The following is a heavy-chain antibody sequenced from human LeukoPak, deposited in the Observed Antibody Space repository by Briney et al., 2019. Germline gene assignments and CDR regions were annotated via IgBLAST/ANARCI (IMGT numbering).Heavy chain of an antibody. D-gene: IGHD3-10*01. CDR2: IYHSGST. CDR1: GYSISSGYY. Sequence: PSETLSLTCTVSGYSISSGYYWGWIRQPPGKGLEWIGSIYHSGSTYYNPSLKSRVTISVDTSKNQFSLKLSSVTAADTAVYYCARAVRGVRQSIYYYYYMDVWGKETTVTVSS. J-gene: IGHJ6*03. V-gene: IGHV4-38-2*02. CDR3: ARAVRGVRQSIYYYYYMDV.